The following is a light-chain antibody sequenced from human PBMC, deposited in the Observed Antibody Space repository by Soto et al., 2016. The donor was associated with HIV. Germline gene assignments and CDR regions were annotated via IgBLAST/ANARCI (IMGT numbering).Light chain of an antibody. V-gene: IGKV1-5*01. CDR2: AAS. CDR3: QQYNSYSS. J-gene: IGKJ2*01. Sequence: DIQMTQSPPTVSASVGDRVTIACRASQTIYNWVAWYQQQPGKAPKLLISAASTLQSGVPSRFSGSGFGTDFTPTITSLQPDDFATYYCQQYNSYSSFGQRTKLEIK. CDR1: QTIYNW.